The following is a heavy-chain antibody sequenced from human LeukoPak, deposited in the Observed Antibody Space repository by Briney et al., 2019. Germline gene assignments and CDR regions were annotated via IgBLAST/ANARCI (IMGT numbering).Heavy chain of an antibody. V-gene: IGHV3-23*01. J-gene: IGHJ4*02. CDR1: GFTFSGYA. Sequence: GGSLRLSCAASGFTFSGYAMSWVRQAPGKGLEWVSAISGSGGSTYYADSVKGRFTISRDNSKNTLYLQMNSLRAEDTAVYYCAKFLVYAIPRNSFDYWGQGTLVTVSS. CDR3: AKFLVYAIPRNSFDY. D-gene: IGHD2-8*01. CDR2: ISGSGGST.